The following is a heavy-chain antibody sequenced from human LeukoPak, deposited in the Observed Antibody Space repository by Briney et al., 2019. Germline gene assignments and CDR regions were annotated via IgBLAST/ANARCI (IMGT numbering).Heavy chain of an antibody. V-gene: IGHV3-30*03. D-gene: IGHD1-26*01. CDR2: ISYDGSNK. J-gene: IGHJ4*02. CDR3: ARASGTGSYILDY. Sequence: GGSLRLSCAASGFTFSSYGMPWVRQAPGKGLEWVAVISYDGSNKYYADSVKGRFTISRDNFENTVYLQMNSLRAEDTAVYYCARASGTGSYILDYWGQGTLLTVSP. CDR1: GFTFSSYG.